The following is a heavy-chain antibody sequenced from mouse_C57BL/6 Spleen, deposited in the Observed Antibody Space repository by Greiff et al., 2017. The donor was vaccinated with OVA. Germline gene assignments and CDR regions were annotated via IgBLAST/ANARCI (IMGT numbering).Heavy chain of an antibody. CDR1: GYSITSGYY. CDR3: ARGNDYDSY. J-gene: IGHJ4*01. D-gene: IGHD2-4*01. V-gene: IGHV3-6*01. Sequence: EVQLKESGPGLVKPSQSLSLTCSVTGYSITSGYYWNWIRQFPGNKLEWMGYISYDGSNNYNPSLKNRISITRDTSKNQFFLKLNSVTTEDTATYYCARGNDYDSYWGQGTSVTVSS. CDR2: ISYDGSN.